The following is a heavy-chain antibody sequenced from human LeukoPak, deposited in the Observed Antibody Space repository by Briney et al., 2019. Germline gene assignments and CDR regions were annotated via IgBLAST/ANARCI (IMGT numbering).Heavy chain of an antibody. CDR1: GFTFSSYA. V-gene: IGHV3-23*01. D-gene: IGHD3-22*01. CDR2: ISGSGGST. Sequence: PGGSLRLSCAASGFTFSSYAMSWVRQAPGKGLEWVSAISGSGGSTCYADSVKGRFTISRDNSKNTLYLQMNSLRAEDTAVYYCAKASAMIVVVSKYFDYWGQGTLVTVSS. CDR3: AKASAMIVVVSKYFDY. J-gene: IGHJ4*02.